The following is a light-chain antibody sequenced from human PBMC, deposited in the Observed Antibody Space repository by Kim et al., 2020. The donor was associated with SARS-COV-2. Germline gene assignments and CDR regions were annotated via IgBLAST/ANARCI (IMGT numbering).Light chain of an antibody. J-gene: IGKJ2*01. CDR3: QQSAETPYT. CDR2: SAS. Sequence: SASLGDRVTINCRASHPISNYLNWYQQKLGKGPNLRFYSASTLQSWVPSRFSGRGSGTDFTLTISSLQPEDFAIYFCQQSAETPYTFGQGTKLEI. V-gene: IGKV1-39*01. CDR1: HPISNY.